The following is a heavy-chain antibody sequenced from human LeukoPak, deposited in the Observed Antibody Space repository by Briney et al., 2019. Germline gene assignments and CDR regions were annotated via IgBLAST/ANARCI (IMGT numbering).Heavy chain of an antibody. D-gene: IGHD2-15*01. V-gene: IGHV3-7*01. CDR3: AKDYSFSIFN. CDR1: GFIFSNHW. CDR2: INERGSET. Sequence: PGGSLRLSCAASGFIFSNHWMTWVRQAPGKGLEWVANINERGSETYYADYVKGRFTISRDNTKKSLFLQLNSLSVEDTAMYYCAKDYSFSIFNWGQGTLVTVSS. J-gene: IGHJ4*02.